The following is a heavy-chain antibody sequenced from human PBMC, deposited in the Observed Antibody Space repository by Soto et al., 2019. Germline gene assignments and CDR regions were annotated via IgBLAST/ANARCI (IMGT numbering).Heavy chain of an antibody. Sequence: GESLKISCKGSGYSFTSYWISWVRQMPGKGLGWMGRIDPSDSYTNYSPSFQGNVTISADKSISTAYLQWSSLKASDTAMYYCAREGNLEYSSSSSGYYYYYYGMDVWGQGTTVTVSS. D-gene: IGHD6-6*01. J-gene: IGHJ6*02. V-gene: IGHV5-10-1*01. CDR3: AREGNLEYSSSSSGYYYYYYGMDV. CDR1: GYSFTSYW. CDR2: IDPSDSYT.